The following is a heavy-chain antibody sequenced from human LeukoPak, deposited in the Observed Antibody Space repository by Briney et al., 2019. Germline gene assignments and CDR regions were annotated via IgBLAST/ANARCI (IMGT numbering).Heavy chain of an antibody. CDR2: IIPTLGIA. CDR3: ARGVAYAFDI. D-gene: IGHD2-21*01. J-gene: IGHJ3*02. V-gene: IGHV1-69*04. CDR1: GGTFSSYA. Sequence: VASVKVSCKASGGTFSSYAISWVRQAPGQGLEWMGRIIPTLGIANYAQKFQGRVTITADKSTSTAYMELSSLRSEDTAVYYCARGVAYAFDIWGQGTMVTVSS.